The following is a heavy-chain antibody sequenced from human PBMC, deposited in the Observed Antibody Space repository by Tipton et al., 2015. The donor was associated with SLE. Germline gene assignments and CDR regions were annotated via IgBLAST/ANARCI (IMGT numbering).Heavy chain of an antibody. CDR2: VYDLGKT. J-gene: IGHJ6*02. D-gene: IGHD5-24*01. CDR1: GGSFSRYH. V-gene: IGHV4-59*12. CDR3: AREGDGSANYFYYGVNV. Sequence: GLVKPSETLSLTCTISGGSFSRYHWSWIRQSPEKGLEWIGSVYDLGKTNLNPSLESRLTISIDTSKNQFSLKLASVTAADTAVYYCAREGDGSANYFYYGVNVWGQGTTVTVSS.